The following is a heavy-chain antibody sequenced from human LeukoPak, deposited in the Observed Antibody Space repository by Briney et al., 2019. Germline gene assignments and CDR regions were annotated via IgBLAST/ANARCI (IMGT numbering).Heavy chain of an antibody. CDR2: INHSDGEN. Sequence: PGGSLRLSCAASGFTFSYYGMSWVRQAPGKGLQWVAAINHSDGENYYVDSVKGRFTISRDNAKNTLYLQMSNLRAEDTALYDSGKERDHSKPFDFWGEGPLVTVSS. V-gene: IGHV3-23*01. CDR3: GKERDHSKPFDF. J-gene: IGHJ4*02. D-gene: IGHD2-15*01. CDR1: GFTFSYYG.